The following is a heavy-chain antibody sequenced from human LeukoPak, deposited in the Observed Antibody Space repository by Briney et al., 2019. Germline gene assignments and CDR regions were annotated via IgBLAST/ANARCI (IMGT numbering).Heavy chain of an antibody. V-gene: IGHV3-7*04. J-gene: IGHJ4*02. CDR1: GFTIRSYW. D-gene: IGHD3-22*01. Sequence: GGSLRLSCAASGFTIRSYWMSWVRQAPGKGLEWVANIKQDGSEKYYVDSVKGRFTISRDNARNSLYLQMNSLRAEDTAVYYCARVLHKRNYDSSTYYGYWGQGTLVTVSS. CDR2: IKQDGSEK. CDR3: ARVLHKRNYDSSTYYGY.